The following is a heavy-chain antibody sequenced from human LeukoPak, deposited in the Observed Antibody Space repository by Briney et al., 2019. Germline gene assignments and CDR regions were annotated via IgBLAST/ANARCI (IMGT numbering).Heavy chain of an antibody. Sequence: GESLKISCKGSGYSFTSYWIGWVRQMPGKGLEWMGIIYPGYSDTRHSPSFQCQVPICTDKYVRTPSLHGLCLHASHTAMYYWARGQWLALYWGQGTLVTVSS. CDR3: ARGQWLALY. V-gene: IGHV5-51*01. J-gene: IGHJ4*02. CDR2: IYPGYSDT. D-gene: IGHD6-19*01. CDR1: GYSFTSYW.